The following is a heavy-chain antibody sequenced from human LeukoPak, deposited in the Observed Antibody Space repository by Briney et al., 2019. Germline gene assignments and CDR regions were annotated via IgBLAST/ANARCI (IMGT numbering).Heavy chain of an antibody. J-gene: IGHJ6*02. CDR3: ARESLKWLRSEYYYYYGTDV. Sequence: GASVKVSCKASGGTFSSYAISWVRQAPGQGLEWMGGIIPIFGTANYAQKFQGRVTITADESTSTAYMELSSLRSEDTAVYYCARESLKWLRSEYYYYYGTDVWGQGTTVTVSS. V-gene: IGHV1-69*13. CDR1: GGTFSSYA. CDR2: IIPIFGTA. D-gene: IGHD5-12*01.